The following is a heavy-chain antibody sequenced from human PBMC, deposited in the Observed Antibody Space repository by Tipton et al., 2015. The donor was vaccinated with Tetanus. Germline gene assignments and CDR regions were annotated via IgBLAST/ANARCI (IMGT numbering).Heavy chain of an antibody. CDR2: IYYNGST. Sequence: LRLSCSVSGGSISYYYWSWIRQSPGKGLEWIGHIYYNGSTKYNPSLKSRVTVSLDTSKKHFSLRLSSVTAADTAVYYCARGGLCVGPACAGISPLLDVWGRGPLVTVSS. D-gene: IGHD2-15*01. CDR1: GGSISYYY. J-gene: IGHJ2*01. CDR3: ARGGLCVGPACAGISPLLDV. V-gene: IGHV4-59*01.